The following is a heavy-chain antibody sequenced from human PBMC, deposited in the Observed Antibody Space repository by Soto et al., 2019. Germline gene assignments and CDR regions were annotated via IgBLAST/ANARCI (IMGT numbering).Heavy chain of an antibody. CDR1: GFDLNDFG. Sequence: QVQLVETEGGVVQPGRSLRLSCAASGFDLNDFGIHWVRQAPGKGLGWVAHIWYDANRKNYVDSVKGRFTSSRDSSKNTVYLQMHRLRVEDTAVYYCAKENSPPNFAYWGQGALVTVSS. J-gene: IGHJ4*02. CDR3: AKENSPPNFAY. V-gene: IGHV3-33*06. CDR2: IWYDANRK.